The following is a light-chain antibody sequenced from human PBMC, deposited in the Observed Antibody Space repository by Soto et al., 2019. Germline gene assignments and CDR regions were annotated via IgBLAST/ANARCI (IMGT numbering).Light chain of an antibody. CDR3: QQYNAYSSWT. CDR2: DAS. CDR1: QSVSNL. J-gene: IGKJ1*01. Sequence: DIQMTQSPSALSASVGDRVTITCRASQSVSNLLAWYQQMPGKAPKLLIYDASTLMSGAPSRFSGSGFGTEFTLSIRSLQPDDFATYYCQQYNAYSSWTFGQGTKVEIK. V-gene: IGKV1-5*01.